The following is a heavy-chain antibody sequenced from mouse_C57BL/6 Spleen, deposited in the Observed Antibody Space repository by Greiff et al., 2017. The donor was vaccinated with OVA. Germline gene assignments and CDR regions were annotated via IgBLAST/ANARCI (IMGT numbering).Heavy chain of an antibody. CDR3: TRDPVRGFAY. V-gene: IGHV5-9-1*02. J-gene: IGHJ3*01. D-gene: IGHD2-5*01. CDR1: GFTFSSYA. Sequence: EVQVVESGEGLVKPGGSLKLSCAASGFTFSSYAMSWVRQTPEKRLEWVAYISSGDDYIYYADTVKGRFTISRDNARNTLYLQMSSLKSEDTAMYYCTRDPVRGFAYWGQGTLVTVSA. CDR2: ISSGDDYI.